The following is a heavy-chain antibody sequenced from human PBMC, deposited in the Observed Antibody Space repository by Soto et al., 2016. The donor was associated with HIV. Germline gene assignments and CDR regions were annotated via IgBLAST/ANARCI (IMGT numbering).Heavy chain of an antibody. CDR3: AGGQGYSYGYWYFDL. CDR1: GASISSGGYY. CDR2: ISYSGST. D-gene: IGHD5-18*01. J-gene: IGHJ2*01. V-gene: IGHV4-31*03. Sequence: QVQLQESGPGLVKPSQTLSLTCTVSGASISSGGYYWNWIRQYPGKGLDWIGYISYSGSTYYNPSLKSRVTISEDTSKNQFSLKLSSVTAADTAVYYCAGGQGYSYGYWYFDLWGLAPWSLSPQ.